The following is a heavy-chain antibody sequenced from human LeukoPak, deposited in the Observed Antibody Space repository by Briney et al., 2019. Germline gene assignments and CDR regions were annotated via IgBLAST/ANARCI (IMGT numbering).Heavy chain of an antibody. Sequence: SETLSLTCTVSGGSISSSSYYWGWIRQPPGKGLEWIGGIYYSGSTYYNPSLKSRVTISVDTSKNQFSLKLSSVTAADTAVYYCATPTDGGNSGAFDIWGQGTMVTVSS. CDR1: GGSISSSSYY. CDR3: ATPTDGGNSGAFDI. V-gene: IGHV4-39*01. J-gene: IGHJ3*02. D-gene: IGHD4-23*01. CDR2: IYYSGST.